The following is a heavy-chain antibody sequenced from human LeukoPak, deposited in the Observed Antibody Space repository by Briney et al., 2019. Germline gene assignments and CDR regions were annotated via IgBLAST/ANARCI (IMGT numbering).Heavy chain of an antibody. CDR3: ARMTVSGRDNWFDP. CDR1: GYTFTSYD. J-gene: IGHJ5*02. D-gene: IGHD6-19*01. CDR2: LHPDSGNT. V-gene: IGHV1-8*03. Sequence: ASVKVSCKASGYTFTSYDINWVRQATGQGLEWIGWLHPDSGNTGYAQKFQGRVTITRNTSINTTYMELSSLRSEDTAVYYCARMTVSGRDNWFDPWGQGTLVTVSS.